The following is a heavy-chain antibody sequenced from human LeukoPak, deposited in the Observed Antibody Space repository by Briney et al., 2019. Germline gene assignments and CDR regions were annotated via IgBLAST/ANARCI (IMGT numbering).Heavy chain of an antibody. CDR2: MNPNSGNT. CDR3: ARVFSSWANWFDP. CDR1: GYTFTSYD. D-gene: IGHD6-13*01. Sequence: ASVKVSCKASGYTFTSYDINWVRQATGQGLEWMGWMNPNSGNTGYAQKFQGRVTITRNTSISTAYMELSSLRSEDTAVYYCARVFSSWANWFDPWGQGTLATVSS. J-gene: IGHJ5*02. V-gene: IGHV1-8*03.